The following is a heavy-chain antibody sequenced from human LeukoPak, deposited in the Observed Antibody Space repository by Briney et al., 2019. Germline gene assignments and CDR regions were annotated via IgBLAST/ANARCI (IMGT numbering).Heavy chain of an antibody. CDR3: ARRLYDFWSGYYLPHFDY. CDR1: GGTFSSYA. D-gene: IGHD3-3*01. V-gene: IGHV1-69*13. Sequence: ASVKVSCKASGGTFSSYAISWVRQAPGQGLEWMGGIIPIFGTANCAQKFQGRVTITADESTSTAYMELSSLRSEDTAVYYCARRLYDFWSGYYLPHFDYWGQGTLVTVSS. J-gene: IGHJ4*02. CDR2: IIPIFGTA.